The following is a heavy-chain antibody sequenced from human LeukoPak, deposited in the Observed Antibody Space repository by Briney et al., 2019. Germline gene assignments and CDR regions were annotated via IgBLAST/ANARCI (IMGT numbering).Heavy chain of an antibody. CDR1: GFTVSSNY. CDR2: IYSGGST. J-gene: IGHJ4*02. V-gene: IGHV3-53*01. Sequence: GRSLRLSCAASGFTVSSNYMSWVRQAPGKGLEWVSVIYSGGSTYYADSVKGRFTTSRDNAKNSVFLQMSSLRPEDTAVYYCAKGEYHQDGIGENRFDNWGQGALVTVSS. D-gene: IGHD5-24*01. CDR3: AKGEYHQDGIGENRFDN.